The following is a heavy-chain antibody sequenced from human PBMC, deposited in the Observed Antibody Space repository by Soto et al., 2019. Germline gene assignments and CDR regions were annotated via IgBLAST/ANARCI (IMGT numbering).Heavy chain of an antibody. CDR1: GGSISSYY. CDR3: ASPRAQGVVVYCYTDV. D-gene: IGHD2-15*01. CDR2: IYYSGST. J-gene: IGHJ6*03. V-gene: IGHV4-59*08. Sequence: SETLSLTCTVSGGSISSYYWSWIRQPPGKGLEWMGYIYYSGSTNYNPSLKSRVTISVDTSKNQFSLKLSSVTAAATAVYYCASPRAQGVVVYCYTDVWGKGTMVTVSS.